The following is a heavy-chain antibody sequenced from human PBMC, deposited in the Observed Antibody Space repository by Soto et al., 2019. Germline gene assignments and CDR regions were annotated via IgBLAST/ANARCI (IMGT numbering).Heavy chain of an antibody. CDR1: GGSISSDGYY. J-gene: IGHJ5*02. V-gene: IGHV4-31*03. D-gene: IGHD2-15*01. CDR2: IYYSGST. CDR3: ARGGSCIVGSCYSVDLFDL. Sequence: SETLSLTCTVSGGSISSDGYYWSWIRQHPGKGLEWIGYIYYSGSTYYNPSLKSRVTISVDTSKNQFSLKLSSVTAADTAVYYFARGGSCIVGSCYSVDLFDLWGQGTLVTVSS.